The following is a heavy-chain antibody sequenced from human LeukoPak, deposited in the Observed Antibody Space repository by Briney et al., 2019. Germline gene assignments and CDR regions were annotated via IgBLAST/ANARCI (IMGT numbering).Heavy chain of an antibody. J-gene: IGHJ4*02. CDR1: GFTVSSNY. CDR2: IYSGGNT. Sequence: GGSLRLSCAASGFTVSSNYMSWVRQAPGRGLEWVSVIYSGGNTYYADSVKGRFTISRDNSKNTLFLQMHSLRPEDTALYYCAKGLGYYSDYWGQGTLVTVSS. D-gene: IGHD1-26*01. V-gene: IGHV3-66*02. CDR3: AKGLGYYSDY.